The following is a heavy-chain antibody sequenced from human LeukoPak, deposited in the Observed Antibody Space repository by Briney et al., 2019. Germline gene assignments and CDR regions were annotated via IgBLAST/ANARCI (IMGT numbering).Heavy chain of an antibody. Sequence: GASVKVSCKASGGTFSSYAISWVRQAPGQGLEWMGGIIPIFGTANYAQKFQGRGTITADKSASTAYMELSSLRSEDTAVYYCARDAPYYYGSGSIFAPPTWDYYYMDVWGKGTTVTVSS. CDR2: IIPIFGTA. D-gene: IGHD3-10*01. V-gene: IGHV1-69*06. CDR1: GGTFSSYA. CDR3: ARDAPYYYGSGSIFAPPTWDYYYMDV. J-gene: IGHJ6*03.